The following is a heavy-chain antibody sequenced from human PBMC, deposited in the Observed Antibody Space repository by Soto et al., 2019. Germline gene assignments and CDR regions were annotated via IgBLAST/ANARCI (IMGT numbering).Heavy chain of an antibody. Sequence: GGSPRLSCAASGFTFSSYSMSWVRQAPEKGLEWVSAISASGGTTLYAVSVKGRFIISRDNSKNTLYLEMNSLRAEDTALYYCAKKTPGTAAPIDNWGQGTLVTVSS. V-gene: IGHV3-23*01. CDR3: AKKTPGTAAPIDN. J-gene: IGHJ4*02. D-gene: IGHD6-13*01. CDR1: GFTFSSYS. CDR2: ISASGGTT.